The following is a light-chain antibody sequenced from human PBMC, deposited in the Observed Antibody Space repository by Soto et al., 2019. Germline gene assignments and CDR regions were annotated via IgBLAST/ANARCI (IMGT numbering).Light chain of an antibody. CDR2: EVS. CDR3: CSYAGSRIWV. Sequence: QSALTQPASVSGSPGQSITISCTGTSSDVGNYNLVSWYQQHPGKAPKLMIYEVSKWPSGVSNRFSGSKSGNTASLAISGLQAEDEADYYCCSYAGSRIWVFGGGTKVTVL. V-gene: IGLV2-23*02. J-gene: IGLJ3*02. CDR1: SSDVGNYNL.